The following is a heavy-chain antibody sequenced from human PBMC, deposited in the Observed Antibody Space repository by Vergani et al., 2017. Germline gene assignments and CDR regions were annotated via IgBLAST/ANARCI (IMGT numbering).Heavy chain of an antibody. CDR1: GGSFSGYY. V-gene: IGHV4-34*01. Sequence: QVQLQQWGAGLLKPSETLSLTCAVYGGSFSGYYWSWTRQPPGKGLEWIGEINHSGSTNYNPSLKSRVTISVDTSKNQFSLKLSSVTAADTAVYYCARVRSWLYYFDYWGQGTLVTVSS. J-gene: IGHJ4*02. CDR2: INHSGST. CDR3: ARVRSWLYYFDY. D-gene: IGHD3-9*01.